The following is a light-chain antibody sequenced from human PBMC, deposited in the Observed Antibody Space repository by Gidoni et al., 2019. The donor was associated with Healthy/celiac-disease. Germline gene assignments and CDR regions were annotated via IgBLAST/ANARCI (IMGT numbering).Light chain of an antibody. Sequence: EIGMTQSPATLSVSPGERATLACRASQSVSSNLAWYQQKPGQAPRLLSYGASTRATGIPARFIGSWSGTEFTLTISSLQSEAFAVYYCQQYNNWPWTFGQWTKVEIK. CDR3: QQYNNWPWT. CDR2: GAS. J-gene: IGKJ1*01. CDR1: QSVSSN. V-gene: IGKV3-15*01.